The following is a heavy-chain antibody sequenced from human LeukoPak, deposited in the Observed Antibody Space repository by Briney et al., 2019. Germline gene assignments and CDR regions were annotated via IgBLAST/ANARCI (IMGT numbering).Heavy chain of an antibody. V-gene: IGHV3-23*01. CDR2: ISGSGGGT. J-gene: IGHJ4*02. CDR3: AKDVHYSGSYPDY. Sequence: GGSLRLSCAASGFTFSSYAMSWVRQAPGKGLEWVSAISGSGGGTYYADSVKGRFTISRDNSKNTLYLQMNSLRAEDTAVYYCAKDVHYSGSYPDYWGQGTLVTVSS. CDR1: GFTFSSYA. D-gene: IGHD1-26*01.